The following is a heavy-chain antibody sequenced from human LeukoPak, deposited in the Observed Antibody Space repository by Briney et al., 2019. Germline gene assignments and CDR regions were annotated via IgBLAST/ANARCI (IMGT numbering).Heavy chain of an antibody. CDR2: ILQGGVT. CDR3: ARGGRGTYMRH. CDR1: GASVSSQNYY. J-gene: IGHJ4*02. D-gene: IGHD1-26*01. Sequence: SSETLSLTCTVSGASVSSQNYYWGWVRQPPGKGLEWIGEILQGGVTNYNSSLKSRVTMSMDTSKNQFHLDLTSVTAADAGQYFCARGGRGTYMRHWGQGILVTVSS. V-gene: IGHV4-39*06.